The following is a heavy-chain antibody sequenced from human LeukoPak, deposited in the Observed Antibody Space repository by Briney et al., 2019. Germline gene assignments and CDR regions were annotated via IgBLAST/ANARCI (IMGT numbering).Heavy chain of an antibody. CDR2: ISGSGGST. CDR1: GFTFSRSA. CDR3: ATGAQWELLGAFDY. V-gene: IGHV3-23*01. D-gene: IGHD1-26*01. Sequence: GGSLRLSCAASGFTFSRSAMSCVCQAPGKGLECVWAISGSGGSTYYADSVKGRFNIFRDNSKNKLYLQMNSLRAEDTAVYYCATGAQWELLGAFDYWGRGTRVTVSS. J-gene: IGHJ4*02.